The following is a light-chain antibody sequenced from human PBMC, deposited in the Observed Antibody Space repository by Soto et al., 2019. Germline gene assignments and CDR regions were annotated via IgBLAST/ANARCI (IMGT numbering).Light chain of an antibody. CDR3: QQLDRYPRS. J-gene: IGKJ1*01. V-gene: IGKV1-9*01. CDR1: QGISSY. CDR2: AAS. Sequence: IQFTQSPSSLSASVGDRVTITCRASQGISSYLAWYQQKPGKAPHLLIYAASTLQSGVPSRFSGSGSGTDFTLTVTSLQPGDFATSYCQQLDRYPRSFGLWTTVDIK.